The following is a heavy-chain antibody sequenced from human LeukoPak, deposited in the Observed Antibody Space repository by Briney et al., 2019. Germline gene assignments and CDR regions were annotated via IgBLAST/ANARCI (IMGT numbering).Heavy chain of an antibody. Sequence: GESLKISCKGSGYSFTRYWIGWVRQMPGKGLEWMGNIYPGDSDIRYSPAFQGRVTISADESISTAYLQWSSLKASDTAMYYCFLPYNILTGYYLWDYWGQGTLVTVSS. D-gene: IGHD3-9*01. CDR2: IYPGDSDI. J-gene: IGHJ4*02. V-gene: IGHV5-51*01. CDR1: GYSFTRYW. CDR3: FLPYNILTGYYLWDY.